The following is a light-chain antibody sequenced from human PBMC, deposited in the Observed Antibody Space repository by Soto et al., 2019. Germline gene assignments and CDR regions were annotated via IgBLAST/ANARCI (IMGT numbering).Light chain of an antibody. CDR3: QWYNSASLT. CDR2: AAS. V-gene: IGKV1-27*01. CDR1: QGINNY. J-gene: IGKJ4*01. Sequence: EIQKPQSPSSLSSSVGDRVTITCRASQGINNYLAWYQQKPGKVPNLLLYAASTLQSGVPSRFSGSGSGTDFTLTISSLQPEHVATYYCQWYNSASLTFVREIKVDIK.